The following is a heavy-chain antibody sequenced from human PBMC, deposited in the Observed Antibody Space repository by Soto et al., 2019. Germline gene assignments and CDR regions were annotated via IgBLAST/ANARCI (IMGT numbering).Heavy chain of an antibody. J-gene: IGHJ4*02. CDR1: GGSISSYY. V-gene: IGHV4-59*01. Sequence: QVQLQESGPGLVKPSETLSLTCTVSGGSISSYYWSWIRQPPGKGLEWIGYIYYSGSTNYNPSLQSRVTISVDTSKNQFSLKLSSVTAADTAVYYCARDSSSWNTFDYWGQGTLVTVSS. CDR2: IYYSGST. CDR3: ARDSSSWNTFDY. D-gene: IGHD6-13*01.